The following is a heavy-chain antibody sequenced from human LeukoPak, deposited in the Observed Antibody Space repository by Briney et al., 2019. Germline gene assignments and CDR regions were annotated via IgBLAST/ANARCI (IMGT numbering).Heavy chain of an antibody. V-gene: IGHV4-39*07. CDR3: ARDPRYSGYV. J-gene: IGHJ4*02. D-gene: IGHD5-12*01. CDR2: IFYSGGT. Sequence: SETLSLTCTVSGGSINTPNYYWGWIRQTPGKGLEWIGNIFYSGGTYYNPSLKSRVTISVDTSKNQFSLKLSSVTAADTAVYYCARDPRYSGYVWGQGTLVTVSS. CDR1: GGSINTPNYY.